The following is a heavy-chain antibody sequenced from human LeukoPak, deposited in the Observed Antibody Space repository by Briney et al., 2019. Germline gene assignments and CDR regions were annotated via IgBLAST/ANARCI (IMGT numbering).Heavy chain of an antibody. CDR2: IKTKTDGGTT. CDR3: STDYPSGYSSGWYVY. D-gene: IGHD6-19*01. CDR1: GFTFSRAW. J-gene: IGHJ4*02. Sequence: GGSLRLSCAASGFTFSRAWMNCVRQAPGKGLEWVGRIKTKTDGGTTDYAAPVKGRFTISRDDSKNTLYLQMNSLKTEDTAMYYCSTDYPSGYSSGWYVYWGQGTLVTVSS. V-gene: IGHV3-15*01.